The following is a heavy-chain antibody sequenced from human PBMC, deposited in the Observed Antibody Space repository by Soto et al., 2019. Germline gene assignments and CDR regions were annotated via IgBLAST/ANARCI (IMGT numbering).Heavy chain of an antibody. V-gene: IGHV3-30-3*01. CDR3: VRSSPFDY. J-gene: IGHJ4*02. CDR1: GFTFSSYA. CDR2: ISYDGSNK. Sequence: LRLSCAASGFTFSSYAMHWVRQAPGKGLEWVAVISYDGSNKYYADSVKGRFTISRDNSKNTLYLQMNSLRAEDTAVYYCVRSSPFDYWGQGTLVTVSS.